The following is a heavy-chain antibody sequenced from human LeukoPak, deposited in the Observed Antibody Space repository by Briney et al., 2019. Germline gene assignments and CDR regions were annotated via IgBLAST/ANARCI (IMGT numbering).Heavy chain of an antibody. V-gene: IGHV3-30*02. CDR1: GFTFSSYG. Sequence: PGGSLRLSCAASGFTFSSYGMHWVRQAPGKGLEWVAFILYDGSNKYYADSVKGRFTISRDNSKNTLYLQMNSLRAEDTAVYYCAKTVDSWGQGTLVTVSS. J-gene: IGHJ5*01. CDR3: AKTVDS. CDR2: ILYDGSNK.